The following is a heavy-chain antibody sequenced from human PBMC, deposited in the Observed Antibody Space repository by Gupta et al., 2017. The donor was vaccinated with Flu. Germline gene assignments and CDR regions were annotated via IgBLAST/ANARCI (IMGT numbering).Heavy chain of an antibody. Sequence: QVTLRESGPALVKPTQTLTLTCTFSGFSLTTSGMCVSWFRQPPGKALECLALISWADDKYFSTSLKTRLTISKDTSKNQVVLTMTNMDPVDTATYFCARKSGAGVDQWGQGTLVTVSS. J-gene: IGHJ4*02. D-gene: IGHD1-1*01. CDR1: GFSLTTSGMC. V-gene: IGHV2-70*01. CDR2: ISWADDK. CDR3: ARKSGAGVDQ.